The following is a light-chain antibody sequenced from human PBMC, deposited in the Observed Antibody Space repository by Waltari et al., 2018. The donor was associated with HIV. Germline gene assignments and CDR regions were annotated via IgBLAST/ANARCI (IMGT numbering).Light chain of an antibody. V-gene: IGLV1-40*01. CDR1: SSNIGAGYA. CDR3: QSYDSSLSGSV. Sequence: QSVLTQPPSVSGAPGQRVTISCTGSSSNIGAGYAVHWYQQLPGTAPKLLFYGNSNRPSGVPDRFSGSKSGTSASLAITGLQAEDEADYYCQSYDSSLSGSVFGGGTKLTVL. CDR2: GNS. J-gene: IGLJ2*01.